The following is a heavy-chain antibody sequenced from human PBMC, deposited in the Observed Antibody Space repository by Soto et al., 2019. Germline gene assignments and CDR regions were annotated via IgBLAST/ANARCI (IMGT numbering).Heavy chain of an antibody. CDR2: ISGSGGST. CDR1: GFTFSSYG. Sequence: VQLVESGGGVVQPGRSLRLSCAASGFTFSSYGMHWVRQAPGKGLEWVSAISGSGGSTYYADSVKGRFTISRDNSKNTLYLQMNSLRAEDTAVYYCAKAPWYNWNDVGDWFDPWGQGTLVTVSS. V-gene: IGHV3-23*04. CDR3: AKAPWYNWNDVGDWFDP. J-gene: IGHJ5*02. D-gene: IGHD1-1*01.